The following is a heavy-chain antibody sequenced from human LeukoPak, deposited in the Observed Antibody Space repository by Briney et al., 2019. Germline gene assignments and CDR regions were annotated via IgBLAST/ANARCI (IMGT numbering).Heavy chain of an antibody. J-gene: IGHJ6*02. V-gene: IGHV1-2*02. Sequence: ASVKVSCKASAYAFTGSNMQLVRQAPGQGLEWMGWINPNSGGTNYAQKFQGRVTMTRDTSISTAYMELSRLSCDDTSVYYCARMGVYYYGMDVWGQGTTVTVSS. CDR3: ARMGVYYYGMDV. CDR2: INPNSGGT. CDR1: AYAFTGSN.